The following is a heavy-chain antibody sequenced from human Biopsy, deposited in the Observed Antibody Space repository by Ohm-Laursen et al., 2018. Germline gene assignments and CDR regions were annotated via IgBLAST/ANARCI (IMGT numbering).Heavy chain of an antibody. J-gene: IGHJ5*02. V-gene: IGHV1-2*02. D-gene: IGHD3-16*01. Sequence: ASVTASCKASGYTFNAYYIHWMRQAPGQGLEWMGWINPATGETRYAQRFQGRVTMTRDTSVTTAYMQLSSLTSDDTALYYCAKRSGGVSTIGFGPWGQGTQVIVSS. CDR1: GYTFNAYY. CDR3: AKRSGGVSTIGFGP. CDR2: INPATGET.